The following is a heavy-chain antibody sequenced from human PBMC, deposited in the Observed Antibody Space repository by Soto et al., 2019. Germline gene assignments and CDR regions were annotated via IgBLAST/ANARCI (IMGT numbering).Heavy chain of an antibody. Sequence: SETLSLTCTVSGGSISSGGYYWSWIRQHPGKGLEWIGYIYYSGSTYYNPSLKSRVTISVDTSKNQFSLKLSSVTAADTAVYYCARVATPTRELWFDPWGQGTLVTVSS. CDR3: ARVATPTRELWFDP. CDR1: GGSISSGGYY. D-gene: IGHD3-10*01. J-gene: IGHJ5*02. CDR2: IYYSGST. V-gene: IGHV4-31*03.